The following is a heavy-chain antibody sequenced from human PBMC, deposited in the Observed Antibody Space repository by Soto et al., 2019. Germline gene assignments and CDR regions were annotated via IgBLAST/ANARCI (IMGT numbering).Heavy chain of an antibody. V-gene: IGHV1-18*01. CDR3: AGDKDIVAVVAAAPYCFAY. CDR2: ISAYNGNT. D-gene: IGHD2-15*01. CDR1: GYTFTSYG. J-gene: IGHJ4*02. Sequence: QVQLVQSGAEVKKPGASVKVSCKASGYTFTSYGISWVRQAPGQGLEWMGWISAYNGNTNYAQKLQGRVTMTTDTTKRTAYMELGRLTCDDTAVYYCAGDKDIVAVVAAAPYCFAYGGRGTLVTVSS.